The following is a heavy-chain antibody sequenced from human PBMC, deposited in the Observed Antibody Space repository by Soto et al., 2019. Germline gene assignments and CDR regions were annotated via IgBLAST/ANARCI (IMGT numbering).Heavy chain of an antibody. Sequence: GASVNVSCKASGFTFTSFYMHWVRQAPGQGPEWMGIMHPYGGSTGYAQKFQGRVTLTRDTSTRTDYMELSSLRSDDTAVYYCAILYYYDSGDYYSKHQYYGMDVWGQGTTGTVSS. D-gene: IGHD3-22*01. CDR2: MHPYGGST. J-gene: IGHJ6*02. CDR1: GFTFTSFY. CDR3: AILYYYDSGDYYSKHQYYGMDV. V-gene: IGHV1-46*01.